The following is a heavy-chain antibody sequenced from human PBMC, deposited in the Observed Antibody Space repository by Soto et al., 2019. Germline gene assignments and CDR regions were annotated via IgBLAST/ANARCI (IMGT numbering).Heavy chain of an antibody. D-gene: IGHD5-18*01. CDR1: GFTFSSYS. Sequence: GGSLRLSCAASGFTFSSYSMNWVRQAPGKGLEWVSSISSSSSYIYYADSVKGRFTISRDNAKNSLYLQMNSLRAEDTAVYYCARGPPKSGYSYGPPIGYYMDVWGKGTTVTVSS. CDR3: ARGPPKSGYSYGPPIGYYMDV. CDR2: ISSSSSYI. J-gene: IGHJ6*03. V-gene: IGHV3-21*01.